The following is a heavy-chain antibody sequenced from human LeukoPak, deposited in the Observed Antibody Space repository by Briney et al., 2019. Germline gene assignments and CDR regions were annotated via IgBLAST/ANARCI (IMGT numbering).Heavy chain of an antibody. Sequence: TSETLSLTCSVSGGFISSDDYYWSWLRQPPGKSLEWIGHIYYSGSTSYNPSLNSRVTISVDTSKNQFALKLTSMTVADTAVYFCARWTRTRSAQYFFDSWGQGTLVTVSS. D-gene: IGHD1-14*01. CDR1: GGFISSDDYY. J-gene: IGHJ4*02. CDR2: IYYSGST. CDR3: ARWTRTRSAQYFFDS. V-gene: IGHV4-30-4*01.